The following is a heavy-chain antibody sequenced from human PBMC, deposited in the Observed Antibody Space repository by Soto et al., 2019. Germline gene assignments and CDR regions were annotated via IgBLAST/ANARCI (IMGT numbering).Heavy chain of an antibody. D-gene: IGHD1-1*01. J-gene: IGHJ3*02. CDR3: ARQLDGSQRAVHAFDI. V-gene: IGHV1-18*01. Sequence: ASVKVSCKASGYTFTSYGISWVRQAPGQGLEWMGWISAYNGNTNYAQKLQGRVTMTTDTSTSTAYMELRSLRSDDTAVYYCARQLDGSQRAVHAFDIWGQGTMVTVSS. CDR1: GYTFTSYG. CDR2: ISAYNGNT.